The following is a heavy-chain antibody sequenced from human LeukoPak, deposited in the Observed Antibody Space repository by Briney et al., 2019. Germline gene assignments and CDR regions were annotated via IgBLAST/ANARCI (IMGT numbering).Heavy chain of an antibody. CDR1: GGTFSSYA. CDR3: ARARYSGYEEEFDY. CDR2: IIPIFGTA. V-gene: IGHV1-69*13. Sequence: GASVKVSCKASGGTFSSYAISWVRQAPGQGLEWMGGIIPIFGTANYAQKFQGGVTITADESTSTAYMELSSLRSEDTAVYYCARARYSGYEEEFDYWGQGTLVTVSS. J-gene: IGHJ4*02. D-gene: IGHD5-12*01.